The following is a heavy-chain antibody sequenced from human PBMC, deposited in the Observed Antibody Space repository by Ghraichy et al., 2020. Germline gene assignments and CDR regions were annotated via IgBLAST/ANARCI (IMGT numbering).Heavy chain of an antibody. CDR2: IYYSGST. Sequence: SQTLSLTCTVSGGSISSYYWSWIRQPPGKGLEWIGYIYYSGSTNYNPSLKSRVTISVDTSKNQFSLKLSSVTAADTAVYYCARGIIAARPGHNWFDPWGQGTLVTVSS. J-gene: IGHJ5*02. D-gene: IGHD6-6*01. CDR1: GGSISSYY. V-gene: IGHV4-59*01. CDR3: ARGIIAARPGHNWFDP.